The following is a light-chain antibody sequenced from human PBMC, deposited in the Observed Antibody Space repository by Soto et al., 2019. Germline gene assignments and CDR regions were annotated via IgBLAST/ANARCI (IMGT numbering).Light chain of an antibody. J-gene: IGKJ2*01. Sequence: EIVMTXXPXXXXVSPGERATXSCRASQTVGSNLAWYQQKRGQAPRLLIYDASTRATGIPARFSGSGSGTDFTLTISSLQSEDFALYYCQQYNYWPRTFGQGSKLEIK. CDR2: DAS. V-gene: IGKV3D-15*01. CDR1: QTVGSN. CDR3: QQYNYWPRT.